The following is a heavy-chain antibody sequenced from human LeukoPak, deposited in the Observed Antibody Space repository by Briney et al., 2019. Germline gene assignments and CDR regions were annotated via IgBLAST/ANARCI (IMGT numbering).Heavy chain of an antibody. CDR3: AREFNTIFGVVITAFDY. CDR1: GYTFTGYY. D-gene: IGHD3-3*01. J-gene: IGHJ4*02. Sequence: ASVKVSCKASGYTFTGYYMHRVRQAPGQGLEWMGWINPNSGGTNYAQKFQGRVTMTRDTSISTAYMELSRLRSDDTAVYYCAREFNTIFGVVITAFDYWGQGTLVTVSS. V-gene: IGHV1-2*02. CDR2: INPNSGGT.